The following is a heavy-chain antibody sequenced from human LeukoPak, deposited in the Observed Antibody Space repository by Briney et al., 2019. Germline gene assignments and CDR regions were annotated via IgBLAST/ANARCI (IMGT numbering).Heavy chain of an antibody. J-gene: IGHJ5*02. CDR3: ASQPRYCSSTSCPGGWFDP. D-gene: IGHD2-2*01. Sequence: GESLKISCKDSGHSFTSYWIGWVRQMPGKGLEWMGIIYPGDSETRYSPSFEGQVTISADKSISTAYLQWSSLKVSDTAMYYCASQPRYCSSTSCPGGWFDPWGQGTLVTVSS. V-gene: IGHV5-51*01. CDR2: IYPGDSET. CDR1: GHSFTSYW.